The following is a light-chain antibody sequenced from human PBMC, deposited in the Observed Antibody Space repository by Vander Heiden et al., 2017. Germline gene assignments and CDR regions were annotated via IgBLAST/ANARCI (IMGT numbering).Light chain of an antibody. CDR3: QQRSNCLWT. CDR2: DAS. J-gene: IGKJ1*01. CDR1: QSVSSY. Sequence: DIVLPQSPATLSLSPGASATLSCRASQSVSSYLAWYQQKPGQAPRLLIYDASNRATGIPAGFSGSGSGTDFTLTISSLEPEDFAVYYFQQRSNCLWTFGQGTKVEIK. V-gene: IGKV3-11*01.